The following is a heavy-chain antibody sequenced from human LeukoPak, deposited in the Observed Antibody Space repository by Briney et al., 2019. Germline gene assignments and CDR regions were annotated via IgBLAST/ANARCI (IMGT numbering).Heavy chain of an antibody. CDR3: ARVSTGPLCFDY. Sequence: SVKVSCNASGGTFSSYAISWVRQAPGQGLEWMGGIIPIFGTANYAQKFQGRVTITADESTSTAYMELSSLRSEDTAVYYCARVSTGPLCFDYWGQGTLVTVSS. D-gene: IGHD4-17*01. CDR2: IIPIFGTA. J-gene: IGHJ4*02. CDR1: GGTFSSYA. V-gene: IGHV1-69*13.